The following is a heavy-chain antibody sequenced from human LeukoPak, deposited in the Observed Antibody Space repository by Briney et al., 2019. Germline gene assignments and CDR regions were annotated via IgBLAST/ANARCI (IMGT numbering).Heavy chain of an antibody. CDR2: ISGSGGST. J-gene: IGHJ4*02. D-gene: IGHD1-26*01. Sequence: GGSLRLSCAASGFTFSSYAMSWVRQAPGKGLERVSAISGSGGSTYYADSVKGRFTISRDNFQNTLSLQMNSLRADDTAVYYCAKDLGLSVGSTPFDYWGQGTLVTVSS. CDR1: GFTFSSYA. V-gene: IGHV3-23*01. CDR3: AKDLGLSVGSTPFDY.